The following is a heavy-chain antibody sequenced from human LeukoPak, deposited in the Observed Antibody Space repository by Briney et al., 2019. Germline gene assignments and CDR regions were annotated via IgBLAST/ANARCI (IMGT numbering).Heavy chain of an antibody. V-gene: IGHV1-2*02. D-gene: IGHD3-3*01. CDR1: GYTFTGYY. J-gene: IGHJ4*02. CDR3: ARAPIQSDFWSGYYDY. CDR2: INPNSGGT. Sequence: GASVKVSCKASGYTFTGYYMHWVRQAPGQGLEWMGWINPNSGGTNYAQKFQGRVTMTRDTSISTAYMELSRLRSDDTAVYYCARAPIQSDFWSGYYDYWGQGTLVTVSS.